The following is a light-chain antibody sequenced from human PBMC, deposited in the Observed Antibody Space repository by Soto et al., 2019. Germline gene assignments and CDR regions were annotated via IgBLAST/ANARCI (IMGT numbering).Light chain of an antibody. J-gene: IGKJ2*01. CDR3: QQSNSWPYT. CDR1: QSVSSN. Sequence: EIVMTQSPATLSVSPGERATLSCRASQSVSSNLAWYQQKPGQGPRLLFYGASTRATGIPARFIGSGSGTDFTLTIISLQSEDFAVSYGQQSNSWPYTFGQGTKLEIK. V-gene: IGKV3-15*01. CDR2: GAS.